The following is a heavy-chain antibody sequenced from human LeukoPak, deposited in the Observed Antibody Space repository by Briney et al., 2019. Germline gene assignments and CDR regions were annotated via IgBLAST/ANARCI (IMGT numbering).Heavy chain of an antibody. V-gene: IGHV4-38-2*01. Sequence: SDTMSLNYAVSDYSISSGYCWGCIRQPPGNELACLQCTYHSGNTYCNPYLKSRVTISVDTSKNQFSLNLSSVTAADTAVYYCARQGGNSSPYYYYYSDVWGKGTTVTVSS. J-gene: IGHJ6*03. D-gene: IGHD6-13*01. CDR2: TYHSGNT. CDR3: ARQGGNSSPYYYYYSDV. CDR1: DYSISSGYC.